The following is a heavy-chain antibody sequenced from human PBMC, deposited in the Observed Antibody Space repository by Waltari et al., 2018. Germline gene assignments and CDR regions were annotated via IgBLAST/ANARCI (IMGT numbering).Heavy chain of an antibody. CDR1: GFTFSRHG. D-gene: IGHD1-1*01. CDR2: IRYDGSNK. Sequence: QVQLVEYGGGVVKPGGALRLSWAASGFTFSRHGMHWVRQAPGKGLAWVAFIRYDGSNKYYADSVKGRFTISRDNAKNSLYLQMNSLRADDTAVYYCARDRSGHSTNWGQGTLVTVSS. CDR3: ARDRSGHSTN. V-gene: IGHV3-30*02. J-gene: IGHJ4*02.